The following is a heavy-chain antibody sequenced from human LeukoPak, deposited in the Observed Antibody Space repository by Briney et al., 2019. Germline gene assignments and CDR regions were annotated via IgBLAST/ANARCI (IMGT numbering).Heavy chain of an antibody. J-gene: IGHJ6*02. CDR3: ARAKKQILAYGMDV. CDR1: GYTFTSYD. D-gene: IGHD3-3*01. Sequence: ASVKVSCKASGYTFTSYDINWVRQATGQVLEWMGWMNPNSGNTGYAQKFQGRVTMTRNTSISTAYMELSSLRSEDTAVYYCARAKKQILAYGMDVWGQGTTVTVSS. V-gene: IGHV1-8*01. CDR2: MNPNSGNT.